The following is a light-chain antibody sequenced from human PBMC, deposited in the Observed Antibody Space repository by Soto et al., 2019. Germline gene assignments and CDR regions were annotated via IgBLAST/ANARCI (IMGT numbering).Light chain of an antibody. CDR2: DAS. V-gene: IGKV3-15*01. CDR3: QHYNDWPPKQYT. CDR1: QSVSSY. J-gene: IGKJ2*01. Sequence: EIVMTQSPATLSVSPGERATLSCRASQSVSSYLAWYQQKPGQAPRLLIYDASTRATGIPARFSGSGCGTEFTLTISGLQSEDFAVYYCQHYNDWPPKQYTFGQGTKLEIK.